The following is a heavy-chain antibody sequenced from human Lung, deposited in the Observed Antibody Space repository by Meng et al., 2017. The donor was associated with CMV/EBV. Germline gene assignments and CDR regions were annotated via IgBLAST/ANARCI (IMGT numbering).Heavy chain of an antibody. CDR3: LRRSGGSV. D-gene: IGHD3-10*01. J-gene: IGHJ1*01. V-gene: IGHV4-4*02. Sequence: QVQLRGSGPALATPSDTLSLTCAVFGDYITNHNWWAWVRQPPGKGLEWIGEIPHRGSSASNPSLKSRVSMSIDKSKNQFSLKLTSVTAADTAVYHCLRRSGGSVWGQGTLVTVSS. CDR2: IPHRGSS. CDR1: GDYITNHNW.